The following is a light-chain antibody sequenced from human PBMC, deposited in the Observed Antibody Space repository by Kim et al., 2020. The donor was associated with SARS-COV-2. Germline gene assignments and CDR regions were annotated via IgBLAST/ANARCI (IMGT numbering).Light chain of an antibody. CDR2: GKN. J-gene: IGLJ2*01. CDR3: NSRDSNDNVV. CDR1: SLRSYY. V-gene: IGLV3-19*01. Sequence: VDLGQTVRITGQGDSLRSYYATWYQQKPGQAPILVIYGKNNRPSGIPDRFSGSSSGNTASLTITGTQAGDEADYYCNSRDSNDNVVFGGGTKLTVL.